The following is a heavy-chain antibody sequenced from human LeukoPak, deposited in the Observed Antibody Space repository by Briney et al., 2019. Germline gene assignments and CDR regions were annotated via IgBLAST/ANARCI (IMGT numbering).Heavy chain of an antibody. J-gene: IGHJ4*02. CDR1: GFTFSSYW. CDR3: ASPPYSSSWYYFDY. Sequence: GGSLRLSCAASGFTFSSYWMHWVRQAPGKGLVWVSRINSDGSSTSYADSVKDRFTISRDNAKNTLYLQMDSLRAEDTAVYYCASPPYSSSWYYFDYWGQGTLVTVSS. V-gene: IGHV3-74*01. D-gene: IGHD6-13*01. CDR2: INSDGSST.